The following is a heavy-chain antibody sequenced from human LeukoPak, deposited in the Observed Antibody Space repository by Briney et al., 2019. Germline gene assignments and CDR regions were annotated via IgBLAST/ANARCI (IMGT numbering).Heavy chain of an antibody. J-gene: IGHJ4*02. Sequence: DSGPALVKPTQTLTLTCTFSGFSLRTSGMRVSWIRQPPGKALEWLARIDWDDDKFYSTSLKTRLTISKDTSKNQVVLTMTNMDPVDTATYYCAREKLGPNYFDYWGQGTLVTVSS. CDR3: AREKLGPNYFDY. D-gene: IGHD7-27*01. CDR1: GFSLRTSGMR. V-gene: IGHV2-70*04. CDR2: IDWDDDK.